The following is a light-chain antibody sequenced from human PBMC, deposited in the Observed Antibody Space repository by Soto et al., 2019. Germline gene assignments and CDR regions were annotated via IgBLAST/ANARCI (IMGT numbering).Light chain of an antibody. Sequence: EIVLTQSPGTLSLSPGERATLSCRASQSVSSSYLAWYQQKPGQAPRLLIYGASSRATGIPDRFSGXGSGTDITLTISRLEPEDFAVYYCQQYGSSAWTFGQGTK. CDR2: GAS. V-gene: IGKV3-20*01. J-gene: IGKJ1*01. CDR3: QQYGSSAWT. CDR1: QSVSSSY.